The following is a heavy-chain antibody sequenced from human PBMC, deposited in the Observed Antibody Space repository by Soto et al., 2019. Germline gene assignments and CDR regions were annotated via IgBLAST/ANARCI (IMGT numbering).Heavy chain of an antibody. D-gene: IGHD6-13*01. V-gene: IGHV3-53*01. Sequence: PGGSLRLSCAASGFTVSSNYMSWVRQAPGKGLEWVSVIYSGGSTYYADSVKGRFTISRDNSKNTLYLQMNSLRAEDTAVYYCVREIRHIATAQDYRGKATLVTVSS. J-gene: IGHJ4*02. CDR2: IYSGGST. CDR1: GFTVSSNY. CDR3: VREIRHIATAQDY.